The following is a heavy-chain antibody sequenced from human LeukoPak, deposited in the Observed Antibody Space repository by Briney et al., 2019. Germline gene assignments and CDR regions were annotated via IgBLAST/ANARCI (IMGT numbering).Heavy chain of an antibody. CDR2: ISSSSSYI. D-gene: IGHD1-26*01. J-gene: IGHJ4*02. Sequence: GGSLRLSCAASGFTFSSYSMNWVRQAPGKGLEWVSSISSSSSYIYYADSVKGRFTISRGNSKNTLYLQMNSLRAEDTAVYYCARAPGGYFDYWGQGTLVTVSS. CDR3: ARAPGGYFDY. V-gene: IGHV3-21*01. CDR1: GFTFSSYS.